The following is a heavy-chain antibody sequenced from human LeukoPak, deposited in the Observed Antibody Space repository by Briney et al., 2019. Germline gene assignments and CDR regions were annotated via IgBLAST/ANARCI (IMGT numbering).Heavy chain of an antibody. CDR3: AELGITMIGGV. V-gene: IGHV3-23*01. CDR1: GFTFNYYG. D-gene: IGHD3-10*02. J-gene: IGHJ6*04. CDR2: ISGSGGNT. Sequence: GGSLRLSCAASGFTFNYYGMSWVRQAPGEGLEWVSAISGSGGNTYYADSVKGRFTISRDNAKNSLYLQMNSLRAEDTAVYYCAELGITMIGGVWGKGTTVTISS.